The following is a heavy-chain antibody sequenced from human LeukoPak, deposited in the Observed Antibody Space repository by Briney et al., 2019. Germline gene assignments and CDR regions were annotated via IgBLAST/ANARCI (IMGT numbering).Heavy chain of an antibody. Sequence: GGSLRLSRTASGFPLGDYAMSWVRQAPGEGLEGGGFIGSKAYGGTTEYAASVKGRFTISRDDSKSIAYLQMNSLKTEDTAVYYCTRGSGYDKHAWDYWGQGTLVTVSS. V-gene: IGHV3-49*04. J-gene: IGHJ4*02. CDR1: GFPLGDYA. D-gene: IGHD5-12*01. CDR2: IGSKAYGGTT. CDR3: TRGSGYDKHAWDY.